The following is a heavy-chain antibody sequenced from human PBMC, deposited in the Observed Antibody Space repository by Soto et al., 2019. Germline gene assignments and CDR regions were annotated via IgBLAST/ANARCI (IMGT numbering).Heavy chain of an antibody. CDR3: ARVGIAVAGAPDGH. CDR1: GFTFSSYS. CDR2: ISSSSSTI. Sequence: GGSLRLSCAASGFTFSSYSMNWVRQAPGKGLEWVSYISSSSSTIYYADSVKGRFTISRDNAKNSLYLQMNSLRAEDTAVYYCARVGIAVAGAPDGHWGQGTLVTVSS. V-gene: IGHV3-48*01. D-gene: IGHD6-19*01. J-gene: IGHJ4*02.